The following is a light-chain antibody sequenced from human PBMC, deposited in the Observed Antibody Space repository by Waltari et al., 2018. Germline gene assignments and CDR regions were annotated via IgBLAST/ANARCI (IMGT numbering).Light chain of an antibody. V-gene: IGLV2-23*02. Sequence: QSALTQPASVSGSPGQAITISCTGTSPNVGGYNLLSWYRQYPGKAPELMIFGVSERPSGISNRLSGSKSGNTATLTISGLQAEDEADYYCLSYSGRSDYVFGTGTRV. J-gene: IGLJ1*01. CDR3: LSYSGRSDYV. CDR2: GVS. CDR1: SPNVGGYNL.